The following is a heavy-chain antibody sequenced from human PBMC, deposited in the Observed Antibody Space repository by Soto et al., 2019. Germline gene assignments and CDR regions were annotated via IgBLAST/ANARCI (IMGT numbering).Heavy chain of an antibody. J-gene: IGHJ6*02. CDR2: ISSSSSYI. Sequence: GGSLRLSCAASGFTFSSYSMNWVRQAPGKGLEWVSSISSSSSYIYYADSVKGRFTISRDNAKNSLYPQMNSLRAEDTAVYYCARDRIVVVTSIIYYYYGMDVWGQGTTVTVSS. D-gene: IGHD2-21*02. V-gene: IGHV3-21*01. CDR3: ARDRIVVVTSIIYYYYGMDV. CDR1: GFTFSSYS.